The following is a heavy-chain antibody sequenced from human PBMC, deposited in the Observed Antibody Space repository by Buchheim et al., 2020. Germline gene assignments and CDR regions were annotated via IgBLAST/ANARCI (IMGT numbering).Heavy chain of an antibody. D-gene: IGHD4-17*01. CDR1: GFTFSSYA. CDR3: AKDLYGDYGMDV. J-gene: IGHJ6*02. Sequence: EVQLLESGGGLVQPGGSLRLSCAASGFTFSSYAMSWVRQAPGKGLEWVSLISCSGGNTYYADSVRGRFTISRDNSKNTLYLHMNSLRAEDTADYYSAKDLYGDYGMDVWGQGTT. V-gene: IGHV3-23*01. CDR2: ISCSGGNT.